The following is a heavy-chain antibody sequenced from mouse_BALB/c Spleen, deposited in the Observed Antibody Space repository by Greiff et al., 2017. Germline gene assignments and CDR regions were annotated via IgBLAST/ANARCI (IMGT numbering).Heavy chain of an antibody. Sequence: EVKLMESGPGLVKPSQSLSLTCSVTGYSITSGYYWNWIRQFPGNKLEWMGYISYDGSNNYNPSLKNRISITRDTSKNQFFLKLNSVTTEDTATYYCARDGSYSYFDYWGQGTTLTVSS. V-gene: IGHV3-6*02. CDR1: GYSITSGYY. D-gene: IGHD2-3*01. CDR2: ISYDGSN. J-gene: IGHJ2*01. CDR3: ARDGSYSYFDY.